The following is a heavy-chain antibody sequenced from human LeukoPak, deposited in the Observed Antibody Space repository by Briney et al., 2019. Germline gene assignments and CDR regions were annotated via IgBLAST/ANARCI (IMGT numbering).Heavy chain of an antibody. Sequence: ASVKVSCEDSGYTFTGDYMRWVRQAPGQGLEWVGWINTNSGGTNSAQTSQGRVTITRDTSISRAYMELSRLRAQDTALSICARGSVISRDGYNRGLPGDWGEGTLVTV. CDR2: INTNSGGT. CDR3: ARGSVISRDGYNRGLPGD. D-gene: IGHD5-24*01. CDR1: GYTFTGDY. J-gene: IGHJ4*02. V-gene: IGHV1-2*02.